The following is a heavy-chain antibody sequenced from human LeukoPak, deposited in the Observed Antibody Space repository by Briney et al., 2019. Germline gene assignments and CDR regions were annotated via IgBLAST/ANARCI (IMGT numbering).Heavy chain of an antibody. CDR1: GASISSYY. V-gene: IGHV4-4*07. CDR3: ARLGSPLARS. J-gene: IGHJ5*02. CDR2: IYVTGST. D-gene: IGHD1-1*01. Sequence: SETLSLTCTVSGASISSYYWSWIRQPAGKALEWIGRIYVTGSTTYNPSLESRVTMSLDTSKKHFSLKLRSVTAADTAVYYCARLGSPLARSWGQGTLVTVSS.